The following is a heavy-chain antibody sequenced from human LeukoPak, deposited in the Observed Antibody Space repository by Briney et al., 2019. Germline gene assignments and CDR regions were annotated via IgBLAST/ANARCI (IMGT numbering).Heavy chain of an antibody. CDR2: INPNSGGT. Sequence: ASVKVSCKASGGTFSSYAISWVRQAPGQGLEWMGWINPNSGGTNYAQKFQGRVTMTRNTSISTAYMELSSLRSEDTAVYYCARVSPQQLYYDYWGQGTLVTVSS. V-gene: IGHV1-8*02. J-gene: IGHJ4*02. CDR1: GGTFSSYA. D-gene: IGHD6-13*01. CDR3: ARVSPQQLYYDY.